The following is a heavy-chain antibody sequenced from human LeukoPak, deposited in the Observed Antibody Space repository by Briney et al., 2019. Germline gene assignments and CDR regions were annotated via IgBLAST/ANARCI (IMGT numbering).Heavy chain of an antibody. V-gene: IGHV1-69*01. D-gene: IGHD3-22*01. Sequence: GASVKVSCKASGGTFKNYAISWVRQAPGQGLEWMGGILPIFGTKNYEQKFQARVTITADESTSTAYMEMSRLRSDDTAVYYCAREVDYYDTSDYFPLGYWGQGTLVTVSS. CDR2: ILPIFGTK. CDR3: AREVDYYDTSDYFPLGY. J-gene: IGHJ4*02. CDR1: GGTFKNYA.